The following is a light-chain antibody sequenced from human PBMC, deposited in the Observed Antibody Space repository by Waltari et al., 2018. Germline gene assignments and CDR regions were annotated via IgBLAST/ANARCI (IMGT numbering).Light chain of an antibody. CDR3: HSRDASGVAGS. CDR2: DKN. V-gene: IGLV3-19*01. Sequence: SSALTQDPAVSVAMGQTVRITCQGDRLSSYYASWYQQRPGQAPILVIYDKNNRPSGVPDRFSGSSSHNTGSLTITGAQAEDEASYYCHSRDASGVAGSFGGGTKLTVL. CDR1: RLSSYY. J-gene: IGLJ2*01.